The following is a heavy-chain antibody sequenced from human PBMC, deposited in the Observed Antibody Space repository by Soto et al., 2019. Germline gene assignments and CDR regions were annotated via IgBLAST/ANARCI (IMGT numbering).Heavy chain of an antibody. D-gene: IGHD6-19*01. CDR1: GFTFSSYC. CDR3: AREGIAVAATTDATYYFDY. J-gene: IGHJ4*02. CDR2: IWYDGSNK. V-gene: IGHV3-33*01. Sequence: PGGSQNLSCAASGFTFSSYCMHWVRQAPGKGLEWVAVIWYDGSNKYYADSVKGRFTISRDNSKNTLYLQMNSLRAEDTAVYYCAREGIAVAATTDATYYFDYWGQGTLVTVSS.